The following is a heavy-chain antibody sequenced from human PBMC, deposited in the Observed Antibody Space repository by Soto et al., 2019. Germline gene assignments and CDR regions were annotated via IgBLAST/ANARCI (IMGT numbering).Heavy chain of an antibody. V-gene: IGHV1-24*01. CDR1: GYTLTELS. Sequence: ASVKVSCKVSGYTLTELSMHWVRQAPGKGLEWMGGFDPEDGETIYAQKFQGRVTMTEDTSTDTAYMELSSLRSEDTAVYYCTRGGSSSWPENYYNPMDVWGRGTTVTVSS. D-gene: IGHD2-2*01. J-gene: IGHJ6*02. CDR2: FDPEDGET. CDR3: TRGGSSSWPENYYNPMDV.